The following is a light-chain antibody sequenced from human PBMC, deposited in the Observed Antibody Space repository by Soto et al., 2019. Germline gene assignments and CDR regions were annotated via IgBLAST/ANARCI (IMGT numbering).Light chain of an antibody. V-gene: IGKV1-39*01. CDR1: QSITIY. CDR2: GAS. CDR3: QQSYSTLWT. J-gene: IGKJ1*01. Sequence: DIQMTQSPSSLSASVGDRVTITCRASQSITIYLNWYQQKPGEAPHLLIFGASTLQSGVPSRFSGSGSGTDFTLTISSLQPEDFATYYCQQSYSTLWTFGQGTKVDIK.